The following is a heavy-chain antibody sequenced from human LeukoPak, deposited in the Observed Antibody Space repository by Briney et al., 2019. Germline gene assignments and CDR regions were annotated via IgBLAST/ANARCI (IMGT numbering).Heavy chain of an antibody. CDR1: GDSFSSNSAA. CDR2: TYYRSKWYN. D-gene: IGHD3-22*01. CDR3: ARVGFYDSSGYLHYYFDY. J-gene: IGHJ4*02. Sequence: QTLSLTCAISGDSFSSNSAAWNWIRQSPSRGLEWLGRTYYRSKWYNDYAVSVKSRITINPDTSKNQFSLQLNSVTPEDTAVYYCARVGFYDSSGYLHYYFDYWGQGTLVTVSS. V-gene: IGHV6-1*01.